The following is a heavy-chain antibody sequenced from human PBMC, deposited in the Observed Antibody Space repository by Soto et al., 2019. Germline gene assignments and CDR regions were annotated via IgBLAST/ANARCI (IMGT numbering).Heavy chain of an antibody. J-gene: IGHJ3*01. CDR3: ARHASGASFDL. Sequence: EVQLVESGGGLVQPGGSLTVSCAASGFTFSNYWMSWLRQAPGKGLEWVANIKQDGSEKYHVDSVKGRFTISRDNAINSLYLQMHSLRADDMAVYYCARHASGASFDLWGQGTVVTVSS. CDR1: GFTFSNYW. D-gene: IGHD1-26*01. CDR2: IKQDGSEK. V-gene: IGHV3-7*01.